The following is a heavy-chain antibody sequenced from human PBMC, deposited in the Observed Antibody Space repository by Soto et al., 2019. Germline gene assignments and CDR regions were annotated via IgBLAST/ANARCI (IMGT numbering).Heavy chain of an antibody. D-gene: IGHD2-15*01. J-gene: IGHJ2*01. CDR2: VSWNSGSI. CDR1: GFTFEDYA. Sequence: EVQLVESGGGLVQPGRSLGLSCAASGFTFEDYAMHWFRQAPGKGLEWVSGVSWNSGSIGYADSVKGRFTISRDNAKNSLYMQMNSLRAEDTALYYCAKDTGHCSGGSCYSGYFDLWGRGTLVTVSS. CDR3: AKDTGHCSGGSCYSGYFDL. V-gene: IGHV3-9*01.